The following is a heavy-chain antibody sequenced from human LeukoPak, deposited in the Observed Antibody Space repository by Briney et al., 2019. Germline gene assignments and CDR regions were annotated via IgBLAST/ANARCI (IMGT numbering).Heavy chain of an antibody. CDR2: ISAYNGNT. CDR3: ARTTYGYFDY. J-gene: IGHJ4*02. V-gene: IGHV1-18*01. Sequence: ASVTVSCKASGYTFNSYGVSWVRQAPGQGLEWMGWISAYNGNTNYAQRFQGRFTMTTETSTTTVNMELRSPTSDDTAVYYCARTTYGYFDYWGQGTLVTVSS. CDR1: GYTFNSYG. D-gene: IGHD4-17*01.